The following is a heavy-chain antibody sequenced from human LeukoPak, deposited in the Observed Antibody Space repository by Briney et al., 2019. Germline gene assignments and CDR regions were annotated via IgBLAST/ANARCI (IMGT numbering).Heavy chain of an antibody. CDR2: ISSSSSYI. D-gene: IGHD2-15*01. J-gene: IGHJ5*02. CDR1: VFTFSSYS. V-gene: IGHV3-21*01. Sequence: GGSLRLSCAASVFTFSSYSMNWVRQAPGKGLEWVSSISSSSSYIYYADSVKGRFTISRDNAKNSLYLQMNSLRAEDTAVYYCASRYCSGGSCYSGWGAGFDPWGQGTLVTVSS. CDR3: ASRYCSGGSCYSGWGAGFDP.